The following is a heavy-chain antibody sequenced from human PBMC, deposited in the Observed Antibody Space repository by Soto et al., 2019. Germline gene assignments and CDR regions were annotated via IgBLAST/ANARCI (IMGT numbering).Heavy chain of an antibody. D-gene: IGHD2-21*01. J-gene: IGHJ5*02. Sequence: KTSETLSLTCAVSGGSISSSSYSWSWIRQPPGKGLAWIWYIYYRGSTNYNPSLKSRVTISVDTSKNQFSLKLISVTASDTAEYYCARFCGGYFYASGQGTLVTVSS. CDR3: ARFCGGYFYA. V-gene: IGHV4-61*01. CDR2: IYYRGST. CDR1: GGSISSSSYS.